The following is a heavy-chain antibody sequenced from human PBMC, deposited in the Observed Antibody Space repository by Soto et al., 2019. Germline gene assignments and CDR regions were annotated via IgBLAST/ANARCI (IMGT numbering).Heavy chain of an antibody. Sequence: EVQLVESGGGLVQPGGSLRLSCAASGFTFSSYWMSWVRQAPGKGLEWVANIKQDGSEKYYVDSVKGRFTISRDNAKNSLYLQMNSLRAVDTAVYYCASDAIEHDAFDIWGQGTMVTVSS. CDR2: IKQDGSEK. CDR3: ASDAIEHDAFDI. CDR1: GFTFSSYW. D-gene: IGHD3-22*01. J-gene: IGHJ3*02. V-gene: IGHV3-7*01.